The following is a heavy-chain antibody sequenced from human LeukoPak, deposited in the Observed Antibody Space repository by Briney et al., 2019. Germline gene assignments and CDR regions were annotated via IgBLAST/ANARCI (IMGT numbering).Heavy chain of an antibody. CDR3: ATLEDYDFWSGRVAFDI. CDR1: GFTFSSYS. J-gene: IGHJ3*02. Sequence: PGGSLRLSCAASGFTFSSYSMNWVRQAPGKGLEWVSSISSSSSYIYYADSVKGRFTISRDNAKNSLYLQMNSLRAEDTAVYYCATLEDYDFWSGRVAFDIWGQGTMVTVSS. V-gene: IGHV3-21*01. D-gene: IGHD3-3*01. CDR2: ISSSSSYI.